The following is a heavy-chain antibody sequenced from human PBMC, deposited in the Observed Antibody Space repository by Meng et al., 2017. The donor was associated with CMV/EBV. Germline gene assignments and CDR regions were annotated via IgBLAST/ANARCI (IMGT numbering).Heavy chain of an antibody. CDR2: ISAYDGNT. D-gene: IGHD2/OR15-2a*01. J-gene: IGHJ4*02. Sequence: TFSSYGLSWVRQGPGQGREWIGWISAYDGNTSFARKLQSRVTVTTDTATSTTYMELRNMRSDVTTVYYCAQSIAIYLRSSRAPYYFDYWGQGTLVTVSS. V-gene: IGHV1-18*01. CDR1: TFSSYG. CDR3: AQSIAIYLRSSRAPYYFDY.